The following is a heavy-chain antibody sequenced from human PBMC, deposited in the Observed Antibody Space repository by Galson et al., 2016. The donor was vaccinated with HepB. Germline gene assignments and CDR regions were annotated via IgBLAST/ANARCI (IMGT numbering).Heavy chain of an antibody. V-gene: IGHV3-21*01. CDR1: GFTFSTYC. D-gene: IGHD2-8*01. CDR2: ICPRRTGSHYI. CDR3: ARDFSFCTHGDCYSGGSFDY. Sequence: SLRLSCAASGFTFSTYCMGWVRQAPGRGLEWVSSICPRRTGSHYIDYADSVKGRFIVSRDNAKNSLFLQLDSLRAEDTAMYYCARDFSFCTHGDCYSGGSFDYWGQGTLVTVSS. J-gene: IGHJ4*02.